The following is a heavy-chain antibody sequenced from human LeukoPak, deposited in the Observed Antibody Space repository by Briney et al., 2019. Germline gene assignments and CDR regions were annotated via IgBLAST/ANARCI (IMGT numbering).Heavy chain of an antibody. CDR3: ARDAAWDSSGYSNY. J-gene: IGHJ4*02. CDR2: IYTSGST. Sequence: SETLSLTCTVSGGSISSYYWSWIRQPAGKGLEWIGRIYTSGSTNYNPSLKSRVTMSVDTSKNQFSLKLSSVTAADTAVYYCARDAAWDSSGYSNYWGQGTLVTVSS. V-gene: IGHV4-4*07. CDR1: GGSISSYY. D-gene: IGHD3-22*01.